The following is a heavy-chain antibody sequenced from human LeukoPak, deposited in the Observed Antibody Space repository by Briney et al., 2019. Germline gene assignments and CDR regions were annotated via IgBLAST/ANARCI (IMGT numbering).Heavy chain of an antibody. Sequence: GGSLRLSCAASGFTFSSYSMSWVRQAPGKGLEWVSYISSSSSTIYYADSVKGRFTISRDNAKNSLYLQMNSLRAEDTAVYYCAREEGLAVAPQYGMDVWGQGTTVTVSS. CDR1: GFTFSSYS. V-gene: IGHV3-48*01. J-gene: IGHJ6*02. CDR2: ISSSSSTI. D-gene: IGHD6-19*01. CDR3: AREEGLAVAPQYGMDV.